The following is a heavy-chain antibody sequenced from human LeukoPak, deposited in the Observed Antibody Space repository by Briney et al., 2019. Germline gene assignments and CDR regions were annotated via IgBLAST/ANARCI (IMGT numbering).Heavy chain of an antibody. CDR3: ARDRGSSGWTEFLDNWFDP. D-gene: IGHD6-19*01. CDR2: ISSSSSCI. V-gene: IGHV3-21*01. CDR1: GFTFSSYS. J-gene: IGHJ5*02. Sequence: PGGSLRLSCAASGFTFSSYSMNWVRQAPGKGLEWVSSISSSSSCIYYADSVKGRFTISRDNAKNSLYLQMNSLRAEDTAMYYCARDRGSSGWTEFLDNWFDPWGQGTLVTVSS.